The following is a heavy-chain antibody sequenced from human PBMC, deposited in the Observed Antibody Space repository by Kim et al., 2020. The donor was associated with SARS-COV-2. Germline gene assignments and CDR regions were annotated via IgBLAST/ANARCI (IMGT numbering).Heavy chain of an antibody. Sequence: GESLKISCKGSGYTFTTSWIGWVRQMPGKGLEWLGIIYRADSDARYSPSFQGQVTLSADKSISTAYLQWSSLKASDTAMYYCARSGNYQSLNYFDYWGQGTLVTVSS. CDR3: ARSGNYQSLNYFDY. D-gene: IGHD3-16*02. V-gene: IGHV5-51*01. CDR1: GYTFTTSW. J-gene: IGHJ4*02. CDR2: IYRADSDA.